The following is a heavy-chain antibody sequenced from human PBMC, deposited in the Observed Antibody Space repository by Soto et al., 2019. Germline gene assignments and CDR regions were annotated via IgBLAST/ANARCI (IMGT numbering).Heavy chain of an antibody. CDR2: IYLGGST. D-gene: IGHD3-22*01. V-gene: IGHV4-38-2*02. CDR1: GNSISRGYY. Sequence: PSVTLSLTCSVSGNSISRGYYWGWLRQPPGKGLERIGSIYLGGSTYYNPSLNSRVTLSIDMTNNLVSLILSSVTAADTAVYYCARVGPWVPYYYDSSPYTFENWFDPWGQGTLVTVSS. J-gene: IGHJ5*02. CDR3: ARVGPWVPYYYDSSPYTFENWFDP.